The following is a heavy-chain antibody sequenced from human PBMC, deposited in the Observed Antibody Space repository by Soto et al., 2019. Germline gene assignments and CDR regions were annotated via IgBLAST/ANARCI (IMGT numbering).Heavy chain of an antibody. D-gene: IGHD1-1*01. Sequence: QIQLVQSEAEVKKPGASVKVSCKASGYTFSSFGFSWMRQAPGQGLEWMGWIYIDDTKYAQNFQGSVTMTTDPSTSTVYMELRSLRSDDTAVYYCARDRDWNLDYWGQGTPVTVSS. V-gene: IGHV1-18*01. CDR1: GYTFSSFG. CDR3: ARDRDWNLDY. J-gene: IGHJ4*02. CDR2: IYIDDT.